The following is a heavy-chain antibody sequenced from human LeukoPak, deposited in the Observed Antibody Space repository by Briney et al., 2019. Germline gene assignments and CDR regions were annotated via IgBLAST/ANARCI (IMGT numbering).Heavy chain of an antibody. Sequence: SETLSLTCTVSGGSISSSSYYWGWIRQPPGKGLEWIGSIYYSGSTYYSPSLKSRVTISVDTSKNQFSLKLSSMTAADTAVYYCASLRERSYYARGFDYWGQGTLVTVSS. J-gene: IGHJ4*02. CDR1: GGSISSSSYY. V-gene: IGHV4-39*01. CDR2: IYYSGST. CDR3: ASLRERSYYARGFDY. D-gene: IGHD1-26*01.